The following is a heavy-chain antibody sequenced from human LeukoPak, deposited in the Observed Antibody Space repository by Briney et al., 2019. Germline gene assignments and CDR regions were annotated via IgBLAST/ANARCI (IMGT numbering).Heavy chain of an antibody. J-gene: IGHJ3*02. CDR3: AREVTIFGVVAFVI. V-gene: IGHV4-59*01. D-gene: IGHD3-3*01. CDR2: IYYSGST. Sequence: SETLSLTCTVSGGSISSYYWSWIRQPPGKGLEWIGYIYYSGSTNYNPSLKSRVTISVDTSKNQFSLKLSSVTAADTAVYYCAREVTIFGVVAFVIWGQGTMVTVSS. CDR1: GGSISSYY.